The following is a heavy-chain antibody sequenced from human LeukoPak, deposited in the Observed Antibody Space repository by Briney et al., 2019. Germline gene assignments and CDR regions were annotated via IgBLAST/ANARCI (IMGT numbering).Heavy chain of an antibody. J-gene: IGHJ6*03. Sequence: SVKLSCKASGGTFSSYAISWVRQAPGQGPEWMGGIIPIFGTANYAQKFQGRVTITADESTSTAYMDLSSLRSEDTAVYYCASIPIDTVTIPFYYYYMDVWGKGTTVTVSS. CDR3: ASIPIDTVTIPFYYYYMDV. V-gene: IGHV1-69*13. CDR2: IIPIFGTA. CDR1: GGTFSSYA. D-gene: IGHD4-11*01.